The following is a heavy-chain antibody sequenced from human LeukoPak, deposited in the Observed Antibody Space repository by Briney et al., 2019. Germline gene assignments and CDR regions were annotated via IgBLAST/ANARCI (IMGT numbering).Heavy chain of an antibody. J-gene: IGHJ5*02. CDR3: ARAYEYGWFDP. CDR2: INPKTGGT. CDR1: GYTFTDYF. V-gene: IGHV1-2*02. D-gene: IGHD3-16*01. Sequence: ASVKVSCKASGYTFTDYFVHWVRQAPGQGLDWMGWINPKTGGTNYAQKFQGRVTMTRDTSISTAYMELTRLTSDGTAVYYCARAYEYGWFDPWGQGTLVTVSS.